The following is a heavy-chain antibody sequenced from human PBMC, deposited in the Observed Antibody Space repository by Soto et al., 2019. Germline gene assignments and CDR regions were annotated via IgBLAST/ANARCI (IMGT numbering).Heavy chain of an antibody. CDR1: GGSFSGYY. J-gene: IGHJ4*02. CDR2: INHSGST. D-gene: IGHD6-13*01. CDR3: ARNLAAAGTWVDY. Sequence: SETLSLTCAVYGGSFSGYYWSWIRQPPGKGLEWIGEINHSGSTNYNPSLKSRVTISVDTSKNQFSLKLSSVTAADTAVYYCARNLAAAGTWVDYWGQGTPVT. V-gene: IGHV4-34*01.